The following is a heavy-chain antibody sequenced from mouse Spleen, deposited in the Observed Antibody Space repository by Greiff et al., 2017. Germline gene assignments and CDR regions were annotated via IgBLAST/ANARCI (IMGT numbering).Heavy chain of an antibody. CDR2: IYPGDGDT. CDR1: GYAFSSSW. V-gene: IGHV1-82*01. Sequence: VQRVESGPELVKPGASVKISCKASGYAFSSSWMNWVKQRPGKGLEWIGRIYPGDGDTNYNGKFKGKATLTADKSSSTAYMQLSSLTSEDSAVYFCARSLRYNYFDYWGQGTTLTVSS. CDR3: ARSLRYNYFDY. J-gene: IGHJ2*01. D-gene: IGHD1-1*01.